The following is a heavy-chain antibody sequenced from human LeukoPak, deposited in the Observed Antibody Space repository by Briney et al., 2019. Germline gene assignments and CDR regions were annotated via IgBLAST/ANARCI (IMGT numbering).Heavy chain of an antibody. J-gene: IGHJ3*02. Sequence: PSETLSLTCTVSGGSISSSSYYWGWIRQPPGKGLEWIGSIYYSGSTYYNPSLKSRVTISVDTSKNQFSLKLSSVTAADTAVYYCARQWQQLDLSAFDIWGQGTMVTVSS. V-gene: IGHV4-39*01. CDR1: GGSISSSSYY. D-gene: IGHD6-13*01. CDR2: IYYSGST. CDR3: ARQWQQLDLSAFDI.